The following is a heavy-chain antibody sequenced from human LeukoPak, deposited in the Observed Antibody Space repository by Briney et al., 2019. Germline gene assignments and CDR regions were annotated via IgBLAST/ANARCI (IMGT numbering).Heavy chain of an antibody. J-gene: IGHJ5*02. D-gene: IGHD3-10*01. Sequence: SQTLSLTCPVSGASISSGAYYWGWLRQPPGKGLEWIGYIYYSGSTYYNPALKSRVTISVDTSKNQCSLKLSSVTAADTAVYDCASEHDYGSGSYYGRSGWFDPWGQGTLVTVSS. CDR2: IYYSGST. CDR1: GASISSGAYY. V-gene: IGHV4-30-4*08. CDR3: ASEHDYGSGSYYGRSGWFDP.